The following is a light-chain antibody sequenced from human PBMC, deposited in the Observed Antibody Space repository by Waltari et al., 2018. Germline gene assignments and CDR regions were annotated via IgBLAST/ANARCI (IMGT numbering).Light chain of an antibody. V-gene: IGLV2-11*01. Sequence: QSALTQPRSVSGSPGPSVTLSCTGTSSDVGGYNFVPWYQQHPGKAPKLMIYDVSKRPSGVPDRFSGSKSGNTASLTISGLQAEDEADYYCCSYAGSGWVFGGGTKLTVL. CDR2: DVS. CDR3: CSYAGSGWV. CDR1: SSDVGGYNF. J-gene: IGLJ3*02.